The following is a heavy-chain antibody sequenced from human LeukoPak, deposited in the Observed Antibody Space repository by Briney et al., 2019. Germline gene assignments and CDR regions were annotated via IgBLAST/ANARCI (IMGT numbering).Heavy chain of an antibody. V-gene: IGHV3-7*05. CDR2: INRDGSDK. CDR3: SRARDVGVPGTLGY. J-gene: IGHJ4*02. D-gene: IGHD6-19*01. Sequence: GGSLRLSCAAAGFTFSTSWMTWVRQAPGKGLEWLTYINRDGSDKNYVDSVKGRFTISRDNAKNSLYLQMDTLSVEDTAVYYCSRARDVGVPGTLGYWGLGTLVTVSS. CDR1: GFTFSTSW.